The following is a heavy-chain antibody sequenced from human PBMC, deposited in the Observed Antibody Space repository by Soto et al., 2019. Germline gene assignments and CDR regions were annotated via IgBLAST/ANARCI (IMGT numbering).Heavy chain of an antibody. CDR3: AKWDSSGYYYFDY. V-gene: IGHV3-23*01. CDR2: INGGGGMK. CDR1: GFTFSVYW. Sequence: GGSLRLSCAASGFTFSVYWMSWVRQAPGKGLEWVAAINGGGGMKYYVDSVKGRFTISRDNAKNTLYLQMNSLRAEDTAVYYCAKWDSSGYYYFDYWGQGTLVTVSS. J-gene: IGHJ4*02. D-gene: IGHD3-22*01.